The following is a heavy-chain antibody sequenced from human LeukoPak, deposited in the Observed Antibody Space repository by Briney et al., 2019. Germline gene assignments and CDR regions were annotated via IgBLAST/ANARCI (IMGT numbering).Heavy chain of an antibody. D-gene: IGHD1-26*01. CDR2: ISSSSSTI. J-gene: IGHJ4*02. CDR1: EFTFSSYS. CDR3: ARSVGATMVFDY. V-gene: IGHV3-48*01. Sequence: GGSLRLSCAASEFTFSSYSMNWVRQAPGKGLEWVSYISSSSSTIQYADFVKGRFTISRDNAKNSLYLQMNSLRAEDTAVYYCARSVGATMVFDYWGQGTLVTVSS.